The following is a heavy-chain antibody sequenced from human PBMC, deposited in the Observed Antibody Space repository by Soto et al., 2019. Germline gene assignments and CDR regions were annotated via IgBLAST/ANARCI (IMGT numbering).Heavy chain of an antibody. CDR2: IDPSDSYT. V-gene: IGHV5-10-1*03. CDR1: GYKFIGYC. CDR3: VRHGNGTPFYFDF. J-gene: IGHJ4*02. Sequence: EVQLVQSGAEVKKPGESLTISCKGSGYKFIGYCISWVRQMPGKGLEWVGRIDPSDSYTSYSPSFEGHVTISVDKSINTAYLQLRSLQASDTAKYYCVRHGNGTPFYFDFWGRGTLVPVSS. D-gene: IGHD1-1*01.